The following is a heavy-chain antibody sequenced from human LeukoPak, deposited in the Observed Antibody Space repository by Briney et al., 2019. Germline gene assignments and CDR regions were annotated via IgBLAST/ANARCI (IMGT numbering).Heavy chain of an antibody. CDR3: ARDRDGYSPFDY. D-gene: IGHD5-24*01. J-gene: IGHJ4*02. V-gene: IGHV3-30-3*01. CDR1: GFTFSNYA. CDR2: ASYDGSKK. Sequence: GRSLRLSCAASGFTFSNYALHWVRQAPGKGLEWVAIASYDGSKKYYTDSVKGRLTISRDNSKNTLYLQMNSLRAEDTAVYYCARDRDGYSPFDYWGQGTLVTVSS.